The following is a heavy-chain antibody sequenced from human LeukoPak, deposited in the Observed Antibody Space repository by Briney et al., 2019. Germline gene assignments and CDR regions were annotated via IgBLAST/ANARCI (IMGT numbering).Heavy chain of an antibody. CDR2: LSGSGAST. D-gene: IGHD5-12*01. CDR1: GFTFLNYA. J-gene: IGHJ3*02. Sequence: GGSLRLSCAASGFTFLNYAMSWVRQAPGKGLEWVSALSGSGASTYYADSVKGRFTISRDNPKNTLYLQMNSLRAEDTALYYCAKVKEGGYVSYDAFDIWGQGTTVTVSS. CDR3: AKVKEGGYVSYDAFDI. V-gene: IGHV3-23*01.